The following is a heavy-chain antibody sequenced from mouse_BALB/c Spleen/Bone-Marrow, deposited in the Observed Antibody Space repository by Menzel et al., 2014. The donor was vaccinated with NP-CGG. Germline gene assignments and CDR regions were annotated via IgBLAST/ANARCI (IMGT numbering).Heavy chain of an antibody. J-gene: IGHJ4*01. Sequence: QVQLQQSGAELMKPGASVKISCKATDYTFSSYWIEWVKQRPGHGLEWIGEILPGSGSTNYNEKFKGKATFTADTSSNTAYMQLSSLTSEDSAVYYCARRAVDGYFYAMDYWGQGTSVTVSS. CDR3: ARRAVDGYFYAMDY. D-gene: IGHD2-3*01. V-gene: IGHV1-9*01. CDR1: DYTFSSYW. CDR2: ILPGSGST.